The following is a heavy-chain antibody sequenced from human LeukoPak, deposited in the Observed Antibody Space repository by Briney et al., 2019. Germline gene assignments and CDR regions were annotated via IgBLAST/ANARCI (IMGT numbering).Heavy chain of an antibody. CDR1: GYTFTSYY. Sequence: ASVKVSCKASGYTFTSYYMHWVRQAPGQRLEWMGWINAGNGNTKYSQKFQGRVTITRDTSASTAYMELSSLRSEDTAVYYCAIYYYYYYGMDVWGQGTTVTVSS. J-gene: IGHJ6*02. V-gene: IGHV1-3*01. CDR2: INAGNGNT. CDR3: AIYYYYYYGMDV.